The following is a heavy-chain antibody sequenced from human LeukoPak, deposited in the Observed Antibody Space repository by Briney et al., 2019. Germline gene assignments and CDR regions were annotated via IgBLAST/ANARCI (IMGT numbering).Heavy chain of an antibody. CDR1: GFTFSSYA. J-gene: IGHJ4*02. CDR3: AGRGSTSWLNPAYFDY. CDR2: ISYDGSNK. Sequence: TGGSLRLSCAASGFTFSSYAMHWVRQAPGKGLEWVAVISYDGSNKYYADSVKGQFTISRDNSKNPLYLQMNSLRAEDTAVYYCAGRGSTSWLNPAYFDYWGQGTLVTVSS. V-gene: IGHV3-30-3*01. D-gene: IGHD2-2*01.